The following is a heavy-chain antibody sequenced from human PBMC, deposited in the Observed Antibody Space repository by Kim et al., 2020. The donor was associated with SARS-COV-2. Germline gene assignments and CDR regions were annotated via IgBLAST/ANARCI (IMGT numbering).Heavy chain of an antibody. CDR1: GASISSNNDY. Sequence: SETLSLTCTASGASISSNNDYWGRIRQPPGKGWEWIGIINYSGTTYYNPSLKSRVTMSLDTSKCQFSRKASSVTASDTAVYYCARQGRIGGWFFDYWGQGVLVSVSS. CDR3: ARQGRIGGWFFDY. D-gene: IGHD3-10*01. V-gene: IGHV4-39*01. J-gene: IGHJ4*02. CDR2: INYSGTT.